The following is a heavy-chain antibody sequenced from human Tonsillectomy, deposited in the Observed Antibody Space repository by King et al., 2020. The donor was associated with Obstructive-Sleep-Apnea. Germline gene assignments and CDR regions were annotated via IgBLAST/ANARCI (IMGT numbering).Heavy chain of an antibody. CDR3: AREVGYSETYCVDS. V-gene: IGHV3-53*04. Sequence: NYMNWVRQTTGKGLEWVSVIYSGCSTYHADSVKGRFTISRHNAKNTLYLKMNSLKPEDTAGYYCAREVGYSETYCVDSWGQGTLVTVSS. CDR2: IYSGCST. CDR1: NY. J-gene: IGHJ4*02. D-gene: IGHD3-10*01.